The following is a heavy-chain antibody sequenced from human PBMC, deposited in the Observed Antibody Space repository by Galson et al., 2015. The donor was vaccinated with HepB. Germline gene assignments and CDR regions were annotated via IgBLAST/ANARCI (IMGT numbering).Heavy chain of an antibody. CDR1: GFTFSSYG. V-gene: IGHV3-30*18. CDR2: ISYDGSDK. D-gene: IGHD2-2*02. CDR3: AKDKDLGYCSSTSCYTLDY. Sequence: SLRLSCAASGFTFSSYGMHWVRQAPGKGLEWVAVISYDGSDKYYADSVEGRFTISRDNSKNTLSLQMNSLTAEDTAVYSCAKDKDLGYCSSTSCYTLDYWGQGTTVTVSS. J-gene: IGHJ4*03.